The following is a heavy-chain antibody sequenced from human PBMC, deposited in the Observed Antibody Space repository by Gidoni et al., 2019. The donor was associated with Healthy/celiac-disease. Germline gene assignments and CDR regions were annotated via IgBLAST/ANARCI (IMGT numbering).Heavy chain of an antibody. CDR1: GFSLSNARMG. V-gene: IGHV2-26*01. Sequence: QVTLKESGPVLVKPTETLTLTCTVSGFSLSNARMGVSWIRQPPGKALEWLAHIFSNDEKSYSTSLKSRLTISKDTSKSQVVLTMTNMDPVDTATYYCARIWDYGGNSEGYFDYWGQGTLVTVSS. D-gene: IGHD4-17*01. J-gene: IGHJ4*02. CDR2: IFSNDEK. CDR3: ARIWDYGGNSEGYFDY.